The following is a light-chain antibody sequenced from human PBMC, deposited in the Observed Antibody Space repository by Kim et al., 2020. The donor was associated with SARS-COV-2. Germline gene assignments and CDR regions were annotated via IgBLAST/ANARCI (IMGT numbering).Light chain of an antibody. CDR3: ASYTSSRAVA. CDR2: EVS. Sequence: QSITISGTGTSSDVGYYNYVSWYQQHPLTAPKLIVYEVSNRPAGISRRFAGSKFGDTASLTISGLQAEDEADYYCASYTSSRAVAFGGGTK. CDR1: SSDVGYYNY. J-gene: IGLJ2*01. V-gene: IGLV2-14*01.